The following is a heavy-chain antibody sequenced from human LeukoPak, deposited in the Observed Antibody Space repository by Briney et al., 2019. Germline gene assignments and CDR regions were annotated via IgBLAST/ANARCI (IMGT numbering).Heavy chain of an antibody. J-gene: IGHJ4*02. V-gene: IGHV3-30*02. CDR2: IRYDGSNK. D-gene: IGHD5-24*01. Sequence: PGGSLRLSCAASGFTFSSYGMHWVRQAPGKGLEWVAFIRYDGSNKYYADSVKGRFTISRDNSKNTLYLQMNSLRAEDTAVYYCAKDDEMATISGKFVDYWGQGTLVTVSS. CDR1: GFTFSSYG. CDR3: AKDDEMATISGKFVDY.